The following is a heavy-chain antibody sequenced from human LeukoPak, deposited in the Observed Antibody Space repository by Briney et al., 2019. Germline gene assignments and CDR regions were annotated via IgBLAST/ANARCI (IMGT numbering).Heavy chain of an antibody. V-gene: IGHV3-30*02. CDR3: AKEQLRYFDNRHHYFDY. D-gene: IGHD3-9*01. J-gene: IGHJ4*02. Sequence: GGSLRLSCAASGFTFSSYGMHWVRQAPGKGLEWVAFIRYDGSNKYYADSVKGRFTISRDNSKNTLYLQMNSLRAEDTAVYYRAKEQLRYFDNRHHYFDYWGQGTLVTVSS. CDR1: GFTFSSYG. CDR2: IRYDGSNK.